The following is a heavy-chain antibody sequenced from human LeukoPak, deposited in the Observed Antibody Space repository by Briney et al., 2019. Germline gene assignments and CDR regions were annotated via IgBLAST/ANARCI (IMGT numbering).Heavy chain of an antibody. CDR1: GYTFTSYY. J-gene: IGHJ4*02. CDR2: INPSGGST. V-gene: IGHV1-46*01. Sequence: ASVKVSCKASGYTFTSYYMHWVRQAPGQGLEWMGIINPSGGSTSYAQKFQGRVTMTRDTSTSTVYMELSSLRSEDTAVYYCARGGGSGSYYFDYFDYWGQGTLVTVSS. CDR3: ARGGGSGSYYFDYFDY. D-gene: IGHD3-10*01.